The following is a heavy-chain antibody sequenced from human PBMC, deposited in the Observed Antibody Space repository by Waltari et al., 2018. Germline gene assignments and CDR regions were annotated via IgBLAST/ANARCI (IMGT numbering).Heavy chain of an antibody. CDR3: GKLDYDGNGFPNYFDH. Sequence: EVRLLESGGGLVQPGGSLRLSCAASGFTFSSYAMTWVRKAPGKGRDWVSTIRDSGGSTYYADSVKGRFTISRDNSKITLYLQMSSLRVEDTAIYYCGKLDYDGNGFPNYFDHWGQGTLVTVSS. V-gene: IGHV3-23*01. CDR2: IRDSGGST. J-gene: IGHJ4*02. CDR1: GFTFSSYA. D-gene: IGHD3-22*01.